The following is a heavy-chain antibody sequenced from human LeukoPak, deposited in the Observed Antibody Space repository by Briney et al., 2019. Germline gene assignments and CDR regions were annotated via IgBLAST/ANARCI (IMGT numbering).Heavy chain of an antibody. CDR3: ARLKTDLEGIDY. J-gene: IGHJ4*02. CDR1: GGSISRGDYY. V-gene: IGHV4-30-4*01. D-gene: IGHD1-1*01. Sequence: SQTLSLTCTVSGGSISRGDYYWTWIRQPPGKGLEWIGYIYYSGSTYYSPSLKSRVSVSVDTSKNQFSLKLSSVTAADTAVYFCARLKTDLEGIDYWGQGTLVTVSS. CDR2: IYYSGST.